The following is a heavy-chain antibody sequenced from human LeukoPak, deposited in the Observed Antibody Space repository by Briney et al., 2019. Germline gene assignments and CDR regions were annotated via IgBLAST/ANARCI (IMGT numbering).Heavy chain of an antibody. J-gene: IGHJ4*02. V-gene: IGHV3-21*01. D-gene: IGHD1-26*01. CDR1: GFTFSSYS. CDR3: ARESSGSPDY. CDR2: IRSSSSYI. Sequence: GGSLRLSCAASGFTFSSYSMNWVRQAAGKGLEWVSSIRSSSSYIYYADSVKGRFTISRDNAKNSLYLQMNSLRAEDTAVYYCARESSGSPDYWGQGTLVTVSS.